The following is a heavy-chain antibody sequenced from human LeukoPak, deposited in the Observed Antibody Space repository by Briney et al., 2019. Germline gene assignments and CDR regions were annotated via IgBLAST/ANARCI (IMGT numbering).Heavy chain of an antibody. CDR2: IIPILGIA. CDR1: GGIFSSYT. Sequence: SVKVSCKASGGIFSSYTISWVRQAPGQGLEWMGRIIPILGIANYAQKFQGRVTITADQSTSTAYMELSSLRSEDTAVYYCARLGGGGDEYFQHWGQGTLVTVSS. CDR3: ARLGGGGDEYFQH. V-gene: IGHV1-69*02. D-gene: IGHD2-21*01. J-gene: IGHJ1*01.